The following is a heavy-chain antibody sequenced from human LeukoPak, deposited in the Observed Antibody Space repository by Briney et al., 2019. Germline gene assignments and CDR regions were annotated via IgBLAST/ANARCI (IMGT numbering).Heavy chain of an antibody. Sequence: GGSLRLSCAASGFTFSSYMSWVRQAPGKGLEWVSGISGSSGSTYYADSVKGRFTISRDNSKSTLYLQMNSLRAEDTAVYYCVRDDYYDSSGYYYGGDYWGQGTLVTVSS. D-gene: IGHD3-22*01. CDR1: GFTFSSY. V-gene: IGHV3-23*01. CDR3: VRDDYYDSSGYYYGGDY. CDR2: ISGSSGST. J-gene: IGHJ4*02.